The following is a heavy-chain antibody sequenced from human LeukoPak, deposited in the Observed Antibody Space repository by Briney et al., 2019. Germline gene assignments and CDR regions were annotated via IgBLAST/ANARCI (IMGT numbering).Heavy chain of an antibody. J-gene: IGHJ4*02. CDR1: GFTFSSYA. Sequence: PGRSLRLSCAASGFTFSSYAMHWVRQAPGKGLEWVAVISYDGSNKYYADSVKGRFTISRDNSKNTLYLQMNSLRAEDTAVYYCASQQWLNYWGQGTLVTVSS. V-gene: IGHV3-30*04. CDR2: ISYDGSNK. D-gene: IGHD6-19*01. CDR3: ASQQWLNY.